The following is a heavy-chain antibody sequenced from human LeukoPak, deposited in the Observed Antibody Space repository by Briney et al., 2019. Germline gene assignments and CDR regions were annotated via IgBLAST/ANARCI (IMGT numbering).Heavy chain of an antibody. Sequence: GGSPRLSCAASGFTVSSNYMSWVRQAPGKGLEWVSVIYSGGSTHYADSVKGRFTISRDNSKNTLYLQMNSLRAEDTAVYYCARDSSYYDTSDYFDYWGQGTLVTVSS. CDR1: GFTVSSNY. J-gene: IGHJ4*02. D-gene: IGHD3-22*01. CDR3: ARDSSYYDTSDYFDY. CDR2: IYSGGST. V-gene: IGHV3-66*01.